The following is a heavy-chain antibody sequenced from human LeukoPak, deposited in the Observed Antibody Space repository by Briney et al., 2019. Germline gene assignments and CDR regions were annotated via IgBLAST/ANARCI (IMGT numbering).Heavy chain of an antibody. J-gene: IGHJ4*02. CDR1: GYTFTGYY. V-gene: IGHV1-2*02. CDR3: ARQYYYGSGSYYDSYYFDY. CDR2: INPNSGGT. Sequence: GASVKVSCKASGYTFTGYYMHWVRQAPGQGLEGMGLINPNSGGTNYAQKFQGRVTMTRDTSISTAYMELSRLRSDDTAVYYCARQYYYGSGSYYDSYYFDYWGQGTLVTVSS. D-gene: IGHD3-10*01.